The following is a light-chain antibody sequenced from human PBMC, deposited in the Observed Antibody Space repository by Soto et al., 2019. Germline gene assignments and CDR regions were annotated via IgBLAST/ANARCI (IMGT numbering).Light chain of an antibody. CDR1: ISDVDGYNY. CDR2: DVS. Sequence: QSVLTQPASVSGSPGQSITISCTGTISDVDGYNYVSWYQQHPGKAPKLMIFDVSNRPSGVSNRFSGSKSGYTASLTISGLQAEDEADYYCSSYTSSSTYVFGTGTKVTVL. J-gene: IGLJ1*01. CDR3: SSYTSSSTYV. V-gene: IGLV2-14*03.